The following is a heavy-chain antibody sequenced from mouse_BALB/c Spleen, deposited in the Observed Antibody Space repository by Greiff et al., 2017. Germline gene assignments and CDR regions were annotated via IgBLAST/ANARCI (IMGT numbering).Heavy chain of an antibody. CDR2: INPYYGST. J-gene: IGHJ2*01. CDR3: ARAGDRYENY. V-gene: IGHV1-39*01. Sequence: EVQLQQTGPELVKPGASVKISCKASGYSFTDYIMLWVKQSHGKSLEWIGNINPYYGSTSYNLKFKGKATLTVDKSSSTAYMQLNSLTSEDSAVYYCARAGDRYENYWGQGTTLTVSS. CDR1: GYSFTDYI. D-gene: IGHD2-14*01.